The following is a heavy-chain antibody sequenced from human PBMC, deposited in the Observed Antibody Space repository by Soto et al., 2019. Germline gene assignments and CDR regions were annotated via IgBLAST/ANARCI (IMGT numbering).Heavy chain of an antibody. V-gene: IGHV3-21*01. J-gene: IGHJ6*02. CDR1: GFTFRSYS. CDR2: ISSSSSYI. Sequence: PGGPLRLSCAASGFTFRSYSMLWVRQDPGKGLEWFSSISSSSSYIYNPDSVKGQFTISGDNANNALYLQMNSLSADDTAVYYCATSPAAPLDYYGMDVWGQGTTVTVSS. CDR3: ATSPAAPLDYYGMDV. D-gene: IGHD2-2*01.